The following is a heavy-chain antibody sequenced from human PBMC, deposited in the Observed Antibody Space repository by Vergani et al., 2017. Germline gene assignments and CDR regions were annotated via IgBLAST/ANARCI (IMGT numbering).Heavy chain of an antibody. Sequence: QVQLVESGGGVVQPGGSLRLSCAASGFTFSSYGMHWVRQAPGKGLEWVAFIRYDGSNKYYADSVKGRFTISRDNSKNTLYLQMNSLRAEDTAVYYCARDWDSGSYGYWGQGTLVTVSS. V-gene: IGHV3-30*02. CDR3: ARDWDSGSYGY. CDR1: GFTFSSYG. D-gene: IGHD1-26*01. CDR2: IRYDGSNK. J-gene: IGHJ4*02.